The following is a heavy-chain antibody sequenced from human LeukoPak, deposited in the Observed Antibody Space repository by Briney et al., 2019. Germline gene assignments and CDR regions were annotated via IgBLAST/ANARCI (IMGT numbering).Heavy chain of an antibody. Sequence: ASVKVSCKASGYTFTSYAMHWVRQAPGQGLEWMGWITPSGGTNYPQKFQGRVAITRDTSITTAYMELRSLRSDDTAVYYCARELYGSGREDDYWGQGTLVTVSS. CDR2: ITPSGGT. J-gene: IGHJ4*02. CDR3: ARELYGSGREDDY. V-gene: IGHV1-2*02. CDR1: GYTFTSYA. D-gene: IGHD3-10*01.